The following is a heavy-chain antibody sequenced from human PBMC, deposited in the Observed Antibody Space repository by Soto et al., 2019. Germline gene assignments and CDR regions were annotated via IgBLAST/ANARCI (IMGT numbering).Heavy chain of an antibody. CDR1: XXXXSSYA. J-gene: IGHJ4*02. D-gene: IGHD3-22*01. V-gene: IGHV1-69*01. CDR2: IIPIFGTA. Sequence: QVQLVQSGAXVKKPXXSVKVSCKASXXXXSSYAXSWVRQAPGQGLEWMGGIIPIFGTANYAQKFQGRVTITAEESTSTAYMELSSLRSEHTAVYYCASRDYYDSSGYYSNRWGQGTLVTVSS. CDR3: ASRDYYDSSGYYSNR.